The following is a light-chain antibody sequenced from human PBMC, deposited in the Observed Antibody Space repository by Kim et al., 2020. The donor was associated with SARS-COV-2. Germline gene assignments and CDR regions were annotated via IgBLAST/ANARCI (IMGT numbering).Light chain of an antibody. J-gene: IGLJ2*01. CDR1: SSNIGAGYD. Sequence: QSVLTQPPSVSGAPGQRVTISCTGSSSNIGAGYDVHWYQQLPGTAPKLLIYVNTKRPSGVPDRISGSKSGTSASLAITGLQAEDEADYYCQSYDSSLTSVVFGGVTKLTVL. CDR3: QSYDSSLTSVV. V-gene: IGLV1-40*01. CDR2: VNT.